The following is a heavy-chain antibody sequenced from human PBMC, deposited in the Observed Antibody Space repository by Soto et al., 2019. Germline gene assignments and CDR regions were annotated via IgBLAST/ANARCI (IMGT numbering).Heavy chain of an antibody. J-gene: IGHJ4*02. D-gene: IGHD2-2*01. CDR2: IYPGDSDT. CDR3: ARHFTSNWFYFDY. Sequence: ECLKISCKACGYTVSIHWIGWVRHMPGKGLEWMGIIYPGDSDTKYSPSFEGQVTMSVDKSTSTAYLQWSSLKASDTAIYYCARHFTSNWFYFDYWGQGTLVTVSS. V-gene: IGHV5-51*01. CDR1: GYTVSIHW.